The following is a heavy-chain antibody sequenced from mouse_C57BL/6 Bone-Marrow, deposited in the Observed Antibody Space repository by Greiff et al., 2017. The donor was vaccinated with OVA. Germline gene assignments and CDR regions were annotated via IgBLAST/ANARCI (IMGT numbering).Heavy chain of an antibody. CDR3: ARDWDPWFAY. V-gene: IGHV5-9*01. CDR2: ISGGGGNT. D-gene: IGHD4-1*01. CDR1: GFTFSSYT. Sequence: DVMLVESGGGLVKPGGSLKLSCAASGFTFSSYTMSWVRQTPEKRLEWVATISGGGGNTYYPDSVKGRFTISRDNAKNTLYLQMSSLRSEDTALYYCARDWDPWFAYWGQGTLVTVSA. J-gene: IGHJ3*01.